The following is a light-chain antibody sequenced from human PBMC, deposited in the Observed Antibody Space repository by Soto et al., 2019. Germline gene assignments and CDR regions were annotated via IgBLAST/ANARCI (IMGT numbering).Light chain of an antibody. CDR3: RTDTTWLPCT. J-gene: IGKJ5*01. CDR1: QSVSSN. CDR2: SVS. Sequence: SHSASSLSVSTGERATLSCRSSQSVSSNVAWYQQKPGQAPRLLIYSVSTRAAGIPARFSGSGSGTEFTLTINSLQAADFAIYYCRTDTTWLPCTFAEG. V-gene: IGKV3-15*01.